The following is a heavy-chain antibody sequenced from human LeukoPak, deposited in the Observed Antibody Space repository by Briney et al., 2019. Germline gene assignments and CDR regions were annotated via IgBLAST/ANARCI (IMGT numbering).Heavy chain of an antibody. J-gene: IGHJ4*02. CDR1: GVSISSGGYY. Sequence: SQTLSLTCTVSGVSISSGGYYWSWIRQHPGKGLEWIGYIYYSGSTYYNPSLKSRVTISVDTSKNQFSLKLSSVTAADTAVYYCARTLITMVRGVHKYYFDHWGQGTLVTVSS. D-gene: IGHD3-10*01. V-gene: IGHV4-31*03. CDR3: ARTLITMVRGVHKYYFDH. CDR2: IYYSGST.